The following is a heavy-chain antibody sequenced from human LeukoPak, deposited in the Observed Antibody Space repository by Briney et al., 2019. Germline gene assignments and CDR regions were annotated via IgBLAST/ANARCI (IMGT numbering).Heavy chain of an antibody. Sequence: SETLSLTCTVSGGSISSYYWSWIRQPPGKGLEWIGYIYYSGSTNYNPSLKSRVTISVDTSKNQFSLKLSSVTAADTAVYYCARGKAAKQLVVWGQGTLVTVSS. V-gene: IGHV4-59*01. J-gene: IGHJ4*02. CDR2: IYYSGST. CDR1: GGSISSYY. D-gene: IGHD6-13*01. CDR3: ARGKAAKQLVV.